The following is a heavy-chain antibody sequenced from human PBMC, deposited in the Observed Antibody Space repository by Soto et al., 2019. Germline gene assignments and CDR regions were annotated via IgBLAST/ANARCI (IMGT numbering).Heavy chain of an antibody. Sequence: QVQLVESGGGVVQPGRSLRLSCAASGFTFSSYGMHWVRQAPGKGLEWVAVIWYDGSNKYYADSVKGRFTISRDNSKNTLYLQMNSLRVEDTAVYYCARDRDSSGWYDLDYWGQGTLVTVSS. CDR2: IWYDGSNK. CDR1: GFTFSSYG. J-gene: IGHJ4*02. V-gene: IGHV3-33*01. D-gene: IGHD6-19*01. CDR3: ARDRDSSGWYDLDY.